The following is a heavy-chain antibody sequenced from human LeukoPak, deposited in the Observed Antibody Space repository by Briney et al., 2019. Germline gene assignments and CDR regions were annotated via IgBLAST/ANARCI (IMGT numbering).Heavy chain of an antibody. J-gene: IGHJ4*02. Sequence: ASVKVSCKASGYTFSGYGFSWVRQAPGQGLEWMGWVSAYNGNTIYAQSYQGRVTMTTDTSTNTVYLELRSLTSDDTAVYYCARAGTTLLLDYWGQGTLVTVSS. V-gene: IGHV1-18*01. D-gene: IGHD4-11*01. CDR1: GYTFSGYG. CDR3: ARAGTTLLLDY. CDR2: VSAYNGNT.